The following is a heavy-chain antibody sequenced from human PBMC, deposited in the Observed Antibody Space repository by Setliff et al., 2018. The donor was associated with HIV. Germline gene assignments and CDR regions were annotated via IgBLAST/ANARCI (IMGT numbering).Heavy chain of an antibody. CDR2: ISWNSVKI. Sequence: GGSLRLSCVGSGFNIEEYAMAWVRQVPGKGLEWVSSISWNSVKIDYADFVKGRFTISRDNAKNSLFLQVNSLRTEDTAFYFCAKEGRVTTAFDLWGQGTLVTVSS. J-gene: IGHJ5*02. CDR3: AKEGRVTTAFDL. D-gene: IGHD1-1*01. CDR1: GFNIEEYA. V-gene: IGHV3-9*01.